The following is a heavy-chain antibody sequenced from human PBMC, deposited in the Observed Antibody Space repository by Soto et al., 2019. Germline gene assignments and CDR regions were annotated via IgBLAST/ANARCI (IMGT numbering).Heavy chain of an antibody. CDR2: ISGSGGRT. D-gene: IGHD1-26*01. Sequence: EVQVLESGGGLVQPGGALRLSCAASGFTCSSYAMSWVRQAPWKGLEWVSGISGSGGRTYYADSVKGRFTISRDKSKNTLYLQMNSLRAEDTAVYYCGKEPDVVCGSYTLFDPWGQGTLVTVSS. CDR3: GKEPDVVCGSYTLFDP. CDR1: GFTCSSYA. J-gene: IGHJ5*02. V-gene: IGHV3-23*01.